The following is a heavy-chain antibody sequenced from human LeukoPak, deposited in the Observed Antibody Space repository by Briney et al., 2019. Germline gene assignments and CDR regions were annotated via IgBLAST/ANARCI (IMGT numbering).Heavy chain of an antibody. CDR1: GFTFSSYG. V-gene: IGHV3-30*18. Sequence: GGSLRLSCAASGFTFSSYGMHWVRQAPGKGLEWVAVISYDGSNKYYADSVKGRFTISRDNSKNTLYLQMNSLRAEDTAVYYCAKDRSLLRYFESLDYWGQGTLVTVSS. CDR3: AKDRSLLRYFESLDY. J-gene: IGHJ4*02. D-gene: IGHD3-9*01. CDR2: ISYDGSNK.